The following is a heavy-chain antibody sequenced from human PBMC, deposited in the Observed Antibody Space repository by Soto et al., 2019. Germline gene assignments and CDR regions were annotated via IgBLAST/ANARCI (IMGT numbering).Heavy chain of an antibody. CDR1: GYTFTSYG. J-gene: IGHJ5*02. CDR3: ASAPGGYCSGGSCYPRWFDP. V-gene: IGHV1-18*01. Sequence: QVPLVQSGAEVKKPGASVKVSCKASGYTFTSYGISWVRQAPGQGLEWMGWISAYNGNTNYAQKLQGRVTMTTDTSTSTAYMELRSLRSDDTAVYYCASAPGGYCSGGSCYPRWFDPWGQGTLVTVSS. CDR2: ISAYNGNT. D-gene: IGHD2-15*01.